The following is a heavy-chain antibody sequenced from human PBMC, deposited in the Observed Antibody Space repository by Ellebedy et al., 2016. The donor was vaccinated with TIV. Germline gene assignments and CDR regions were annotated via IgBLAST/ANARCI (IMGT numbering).Heavy chain of an antibody. CDR2: ISAYNG. CDR1: GGTFSSYG. D-gene: IGHD1-26*01. J-gene: IGHJ4*02. V-gene: IGHV1-18*01. CDR3: AKGMGATGFDN. Sequence: ASVKVSCKASGGTFSSYGISWVRQAPGQGLEWMGRISAYNGNFQGRVTMTTDTSTSTAYMELRSLRSDDTAVYYCAKGMGATGFDNWGQGTLVTVSS.